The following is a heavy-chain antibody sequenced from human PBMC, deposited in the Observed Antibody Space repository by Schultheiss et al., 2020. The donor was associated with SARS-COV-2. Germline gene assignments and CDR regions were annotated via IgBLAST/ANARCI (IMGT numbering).Heavy chain of an antibody. Sequence: SETLSLTCTVSGGSISSYYWSWIRQHPGKGLEWIGYIYYSGSTYYNPSLKSRVTISVDTSKNQFSLKLSSVTAADTAVYYCARQEEGSGWYGYWGQGSLVTVSS. V-gene: IGHV4-59*06. CDR3: ARQEEGSGWYGY. CDR1: GGSISSYY. J-gene: IGHJ4*02. CDR2: IYYSGST. D-gene: IGHD6-19*01.